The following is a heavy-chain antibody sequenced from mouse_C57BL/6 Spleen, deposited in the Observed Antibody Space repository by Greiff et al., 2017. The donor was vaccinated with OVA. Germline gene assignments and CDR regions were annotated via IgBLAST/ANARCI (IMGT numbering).Heavy chain of an antibody. CDR3: ARDDVGYSNWGYFDV. Sequence: EVKLVESGGGLVKPGGSLKLSCAASGFTFSSYAMSWVRQTPEKRLEWVATISDGGSYTYYPDNVKGRFTISRDNAKNNLYLQLSHLKSEDTAMYYCARDDVGYSNWGYFDVWGTGTTVTVSS. J-gene: IGHJ1*03. V-gene: IGHV5-4*01. CDR1: GFTFSSYA. CDR2: ISDGGSYT. D-gene: IGHD2-5*01.